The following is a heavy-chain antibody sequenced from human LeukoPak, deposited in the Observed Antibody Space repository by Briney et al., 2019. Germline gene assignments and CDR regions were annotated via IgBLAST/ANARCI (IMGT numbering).Heavy chain of an antibody. D-gene: IGHD3-16*01. CDR1: GYTFTSYY. CDR3: ARDRLAARGSFQH. Sequence: ASVKVSCKASGYTFTSYYMHWARQAPGQGLEWMGIINPSGGSTSYAQKFQGRVTMTRDTPTSTVYMELSSLRSEDTAVYYCARDRLAARGSFQHWGQGTLVTVSS. CDR2: INPSGGST. V-gene: IGHV1-46*01. J-gene: IGHJ1*01.